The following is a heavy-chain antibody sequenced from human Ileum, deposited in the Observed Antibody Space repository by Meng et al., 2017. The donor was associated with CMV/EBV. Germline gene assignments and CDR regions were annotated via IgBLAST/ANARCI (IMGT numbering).Heavy chain of an antibody. Sequence: GESLKISCAASGFTFSSYGMHWVRRAPGKGLEWVAFIRYDGSNKYYADSVKGRFTISRDNSKNTLYLQMNSLRAEDTAVYYCAKGRDDYDYWGQGTLVTVSS. V-gene: IGHV3-30*02. CDR2: IRYDGSNK. D-gene: IGHD5-12*01. J-gene: IGHJ4*02. CDR3: AKGRDDYDY. CDR1: GFTFSSYG.